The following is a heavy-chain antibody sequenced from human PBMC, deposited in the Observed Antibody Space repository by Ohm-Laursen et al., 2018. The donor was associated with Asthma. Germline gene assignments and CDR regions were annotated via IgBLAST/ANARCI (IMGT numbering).Heavy chain of an antibody. D-gene: IGHD6-19*01. V-gene: IGHV3-23*01. CDR2: ISGSGGST. CDR1: GFTFSTYW. Sequence: LSLTCAASGFTFSTYWMTWVRQAPGKGLEWVSAISGSGGSTYYADSVKGRFTISRDNSKNTLYLQMHSLRGVDTAVYYCAKEVSGWGTFDYWGQGTLVTVSS. J-gene: IGHJ4*02. CDR3: AKEVSGWGTFDY.